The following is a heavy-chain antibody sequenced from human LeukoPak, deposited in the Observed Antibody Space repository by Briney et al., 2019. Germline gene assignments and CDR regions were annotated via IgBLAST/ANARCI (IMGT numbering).Heavy chain of an antibody. Sequence: AGGSLRLSCAASGFTFSDYYMSWIRQAPGKGLEWVSYISSSGSTIYYADSVKGRFTISRDNAKNSLYLQMNSLRAEDTAVYYCARAQDGYNYYYYYGMDVWGQGTTVTVSS. CDR1: GFTFSDYY. CDR3: ARAQDGYNYYYYYGMDV. V-gene: IGHV3-11*01. CDR2: ISSSGSTI. J-gene: IGHJ6*02. D-gene: IGHD5-24*01.